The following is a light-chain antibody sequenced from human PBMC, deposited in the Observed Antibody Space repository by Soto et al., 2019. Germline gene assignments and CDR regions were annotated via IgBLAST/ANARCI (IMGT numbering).Light chain of an antibody. CDR1: QSVSSNY. CDR2: GAS. Sequence: EIVLTQSPGTLSLSPGERATLSCRASQSVSSNYLAWYPQKPGQAPRLLIYGASRRATDIPDRFSGSGSGTDFTLTISRLEPEDFAVYYCQQYGSSPRTFGQGTKVEIK. CDR3: QQYGSSPRT. J-gene: IGKJ1*01. V-gene: IGKV3-20*01.